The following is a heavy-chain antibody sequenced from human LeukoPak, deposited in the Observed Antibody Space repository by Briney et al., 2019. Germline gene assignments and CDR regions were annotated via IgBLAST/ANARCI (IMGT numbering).Heavy chain of an antibody. CDR3: ARVSSSWYQDWYFDL. CDR2: IYHSGST. Sequence: SETLSLTCTVSGYSISSGYYWGWIRQPPGKGLEWIGSIYHSGSTYYNPSLKSRVTISVDTSKNQFSLKLNSVTAADTAVYYCARVSSSWYQDWYFDLWGRGTLVTVSS. CDR1: GYSISSGYY. J-gene: IGHJ2*01. D-gene: IGHD6-13*01. V-gene: IGHV4-38-2*02.